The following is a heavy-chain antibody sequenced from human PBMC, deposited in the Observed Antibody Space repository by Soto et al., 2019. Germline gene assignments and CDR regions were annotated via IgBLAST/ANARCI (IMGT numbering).Heavy chain of an antibody. V-gene: IGHV4-59*12. CDR2: IHYSGTT. J-gene: IGHJ4*02. D-gene: IGHD6-13*01. CDR3: AAGEASSRNLAPYYLDF. CDR1: GGSMRNYF. Sequence: PSETVSLTCTVSGGSMRNYFWTWIRQPPGKGLEWIGYIHYSGTTSFFPSYNPSLRSRVTISEDTSKNQFSLKLLSVTTADTAVYFXAAGEASSRNLAPYYLDFWGQGTLVTVSS.